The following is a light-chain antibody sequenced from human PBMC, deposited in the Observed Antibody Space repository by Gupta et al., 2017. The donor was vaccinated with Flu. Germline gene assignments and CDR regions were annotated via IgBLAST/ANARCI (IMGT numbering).Light chain of an antibody. CDR3: QQYNNGPPWT. CDR2: GAS. CDR1: QSVSSN. V-gene: IGKV3-15*01. Sequence: DIVMTQSPATLSVSPGERATLSCRASQSVSSNLAWYQQKPGQAPRLLIYGASTRATGTPARVRGSGSGTEFTLTISSLQSEDFAVYYCQQYNNGPPWTFGQGTKVEIK. J-gene: IGKJ1*01.